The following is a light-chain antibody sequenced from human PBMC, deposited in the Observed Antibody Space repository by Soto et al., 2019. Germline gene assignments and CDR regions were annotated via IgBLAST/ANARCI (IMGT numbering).Light chain of an antibody. Sequence: QSVLTQPPSASGSPGQSVTISCTGTSSDVGGYNYVSWYQQYPGRAPKLMIYEVTKRPSGVPDRFSGSKSGNTASLTVSGLQGEDEAHYYCSSYSASNNFYFVFGGGTTVTVL. CDR2: EVT. CDR1: SSDVGGYNY. J-gene: IGLJ3*02. V-gene: IGLV2-8*01. CDR3: SSYSASNNFYFV.